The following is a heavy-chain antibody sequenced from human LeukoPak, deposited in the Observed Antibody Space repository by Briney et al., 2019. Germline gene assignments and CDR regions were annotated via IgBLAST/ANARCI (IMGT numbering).Heavy chain of an antibody. CDR2: INPNSGGT. CDR3: ARDLGVVTAHNWFDP. Sequence: ASVKVSCKASGYTFTGYYMHWVRQAPGQGLEWMRWINPNSGGTNYAQKFQGRVTMTRDTSISTAYMELSRLRSDDTAVYYCARDLGVVTAHNWFDPWGQGTLVTVSS. D-gene: IGHD2-21*02. J-gene: IGHJ5*02. CDR1: GYTFTGYY. V-gene: IGHV1-2*02.